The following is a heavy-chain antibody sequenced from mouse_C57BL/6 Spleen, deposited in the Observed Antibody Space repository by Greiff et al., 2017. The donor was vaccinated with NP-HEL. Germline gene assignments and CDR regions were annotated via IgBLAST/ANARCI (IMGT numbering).Heavy chain of an antibody. CDR3: ARDGYDGRDYFDY. CDR2: ISSGSSTI. V-gene: IGHV5-17*01. D-gene: IGHD2-2*01. J-gene: IGHJ2*01. CDR1: GFTFSDYG. Sequence: EVKLVESGGGLVKPGGSLKLSCAASGFTFSDYGMHWVRQAPEKGLEWVAYISSGSSTIYYADTVKGRFTLSSDNAKNTLFLQMTSLMSEDTAMYYCARDGYDGRDYFDYWGQGTTLTVSS.